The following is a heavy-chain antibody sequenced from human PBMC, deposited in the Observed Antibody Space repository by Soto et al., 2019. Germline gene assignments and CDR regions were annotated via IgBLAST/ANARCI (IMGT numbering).Heavy chain of an antibody. V-gene: IGHV4-39*01. D-gene: IGHD2-15*01. CDR1: GESISSSSYY. J-gene: IGHJ3*01. Sequence: PSETLSLTCIVSGESISSSSYYWGWIRQPPGKGLEWIGSIYYSGRTYYNPSFKSRVTISIDTSKNQFSLKLSSVTATDAAVYYCARRGLMLLPIWGQGTMVTVSS. CDR3: ARRGLMLLPI. CDR2: IYYSGRT.